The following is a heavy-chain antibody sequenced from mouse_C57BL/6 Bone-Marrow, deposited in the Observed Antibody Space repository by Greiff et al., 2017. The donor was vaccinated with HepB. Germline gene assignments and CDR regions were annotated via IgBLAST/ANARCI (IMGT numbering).Heavy chain of an antibody. CDR1: GFTFSSYG. D-gene: IGHD2-3*01. CDR3: ARRYDDYYGDYYYAMDY. J-gene: IGHJ4*01. Sequence: EVMLVESGGDLVKPGGSLKLSCAASGFTFSSYGMSWVRQTPDKRLEWVATISSGGSYTYYPDSVKGRFTISRDNAKNTLYLQMSSLKSEDTAMYYCARRYDDYYGDYYYAMDYWGQGTSVTVSS. V-gene: IGHV5-6*02. CDR2: ISSGGSYT.